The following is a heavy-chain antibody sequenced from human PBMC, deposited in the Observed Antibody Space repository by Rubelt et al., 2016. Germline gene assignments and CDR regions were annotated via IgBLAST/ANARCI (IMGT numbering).Heavy chain of an antibody. J-gene: IGHJ4*02. Sequence: QVQLQQWGAGLLKPSETLSLTCTVSGGSISSYYWSWIRQPPGKGLEWIGYIYYSGSTNYNPSLKSRVTISVDTSKNQLSLRLGSVTAADTGGYYCSRRVLVGALFDDWGQGTLVTVSS. CDR3: SRRVLVGALFDD. CDR2: IYYSGST. CDR1: GGSISSYY. V-gene: IGHV4-59*12. D-gene: IGHD1-26*01.